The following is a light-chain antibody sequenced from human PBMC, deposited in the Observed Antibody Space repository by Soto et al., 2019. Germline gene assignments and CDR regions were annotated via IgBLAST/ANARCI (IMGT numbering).Light chain of an antibody. Sequence: EIVLTQSPGTLSLSPGERATLSCRASQSVSSSYLAWYQQKPGQAPRLLIYGASSRATGIPDRFSGSGSGTDFTLTISRLEPEEFAAYYCQQYGSSPALTFGGGTKVEIK. J-gene: IGKJ4*01. V-gene: IGKV3-20*01. CDR2: GAS. CDR3: QQYGSSPALT. CDR1: QSVSSSY.